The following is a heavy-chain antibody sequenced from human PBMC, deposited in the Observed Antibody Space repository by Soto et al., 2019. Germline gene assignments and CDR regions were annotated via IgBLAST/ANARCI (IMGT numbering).Heavy chain of an antibody. J-gene: IGHJ3*02. V-gene: IGHV3-21*01. D-gene: IGHD4-17*01. CDR1: GFSFGDYI. Sequence: AQLVESGGSLVKPGGSLRLSCAASGFSFGDYIMNWVRQAPGRGLEWVASISHSGSYIFYADSGKGRFTISRDNSRDSLYLQMNSLRVDDTAIYYCASPRDYCVTTSNCFIAFDIWGQGTRVTVSS. CDR3: ASPRDYCVTTSNCFIAFDI. CDR2: ISHSGSYI.